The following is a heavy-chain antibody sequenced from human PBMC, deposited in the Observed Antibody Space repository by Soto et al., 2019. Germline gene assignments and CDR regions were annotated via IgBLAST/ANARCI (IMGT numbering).Heavy chain of an antibody. J-gene: IGHJ3*02. Sequence: QVQLQESGPGLVKPSQTLSLTCTVSGGSISSGGYYWSWIRQHPGKGLEWIGYIYYSGSTYYNPSLQSRVTISVDTSKIQFSPNLSSMPAADTAVYYCARKAIVPHFDIWGQGTMVTVSS. CDR3: ARKAIVPHFDI. V-gene: IGHV4-31*03. CDR1: GGSISSGGYY. CDR2: IYYSGST. D-gene: IGHD1-26*01.